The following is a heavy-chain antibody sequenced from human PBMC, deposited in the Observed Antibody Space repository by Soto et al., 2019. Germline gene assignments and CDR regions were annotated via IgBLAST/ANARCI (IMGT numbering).Heavy chain of an antibody. CDR1: GFTVNSNY. Sequence: EVQLVESGGGLIQPGGSLRLSCVASGFTVNSNYMTWVRQAPGKGLEWVSTIYSGSITYYADSVKGRFTISRDHPKNTLYLHMNSLGVEDTAVYYCARFGYSSGWSGTRDDYWGLGTLVTVSS. V-gene: IGHV3-53*01. D-gene: IGHD6-19*01. CDR2: IYSGSIT. CDR3: ARFGYSSGWSGTRDDY. J-gene: IGHJ4*02.